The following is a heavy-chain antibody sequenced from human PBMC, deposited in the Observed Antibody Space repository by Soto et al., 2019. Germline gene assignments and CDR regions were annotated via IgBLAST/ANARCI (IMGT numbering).Heavy chain of an antibody. Sequence: QVQLQESGPGLVKPSQTLSLTCTVSGGPISTGGYYWTWIRQHPGKGLEWIGYIYYSGSPSYNPSLKSRVTLSVDTSKNQFSLKRSSVTAADTAVYYCARGLSVTLFDNWGQGTLVTVSS. J-gene: IGHJ4*02. V-gene: IGHV4-31*03. D-gene: IGHD4-17*01. CDR2: IYYSGSP. CDR1: GGPISTGGYY. CDR3: ARGLSVTLFDN.